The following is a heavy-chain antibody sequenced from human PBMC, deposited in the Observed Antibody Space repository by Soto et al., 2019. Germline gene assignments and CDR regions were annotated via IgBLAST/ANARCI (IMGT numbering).Heavy chain of an antibody. CDR3: APTGDTAIVTDY. D-gene: IGHD5-18*01. J-gene: IGHJ4*02. CDR1: GFTFSNYA. CDR2: TSGSGDGT. V-gene: IGHV3-23*01. Sequence: EVQLLESGGGLVQPGGSLRLSCVASGFTFSNYAMSWVRQAPGKGLEWVSATSGSGDGTYYADSVRGRFTISRDNFKNTLDLQMNSLRADDTALYYCAPTGDTAIVTDYWGQGTLVTVSS.